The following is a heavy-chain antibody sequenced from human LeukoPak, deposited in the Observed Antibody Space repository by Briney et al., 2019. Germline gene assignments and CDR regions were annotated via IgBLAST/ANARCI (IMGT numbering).Heavy chain of an antibody. V-gene: IGHV4-59*01. CDR2: IYYSGST. CDR3: ARLRGYSYGTD. CDR1: GGSISGYY. D-gene: IGHD5-18*01. J-gene: IGHJ4*02. Sequence: SETLSLTCTVSGGSISGYYWSWIRQPPGKGLEWIGYIYYSGSTNYNPSLKSRVTISVDTSKNQFSLKLSSVTAADTAVYYCARLRGYSYGTDWGQGTLVTVSS.